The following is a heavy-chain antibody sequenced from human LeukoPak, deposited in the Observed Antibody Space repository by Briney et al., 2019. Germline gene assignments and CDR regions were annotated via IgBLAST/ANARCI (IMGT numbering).Heavy chain of an antibody. CDR3: ARLWRTDRHWFDP. V-gene: IGHV1-69*13. J-gene: IGHJ5*02. D-gene: IGHD1-1*01. Sequence: ASVKVSCKASGGTFISYAISWVRQAPGQGLEWMGGIIPIFGTANYAQKFQGRVTITADESTSTAYMELSSLRSEDTAVYYCARLWRTDRHWFDPWGQGTLVTVSS. CDR2: IIPIFGTA. CDR1: GGTFISYA.